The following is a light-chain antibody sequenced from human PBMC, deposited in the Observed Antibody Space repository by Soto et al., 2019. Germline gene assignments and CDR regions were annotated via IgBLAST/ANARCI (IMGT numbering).Light chain of an antibody. Sequence: EIVMTQSPATLSVSPGERATLSCRASQSVNSNLVWYQQKPGQAPRLLIYGASTRATGIPARFSGSGSGTDFTLTITNLQSEDFAVYYCQQYKNWPPVTFGQGTKLEIK. CDR3: QQYKNWPPVT. J-gene: IGKJ2*01. CDR2: GAS. CDR1: QSVNSN. V-gene: IGKV3-15*01.